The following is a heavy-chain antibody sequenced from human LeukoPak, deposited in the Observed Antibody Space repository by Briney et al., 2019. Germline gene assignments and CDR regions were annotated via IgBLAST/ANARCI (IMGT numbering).Heavy chain of an antibody. CDR1: GSTFSSYG. Sequence: PGGSLRLSCAASGSTFSSYGMHWVRQAPGKGLEWVAVISYDGSNKYYADSVKGRFTISRDNSKNTLYLQMNSLRAEDTAVYYCAKGGYYGSGMVDYWGQGTLVTVSS. D-gene: IGHD3-10*01. J-gene: IGHJ4*02. V-gene: IGHV3-30*18. CDR2: ISYDGSNK. CDR3: AKGGYYGSGMVDY.